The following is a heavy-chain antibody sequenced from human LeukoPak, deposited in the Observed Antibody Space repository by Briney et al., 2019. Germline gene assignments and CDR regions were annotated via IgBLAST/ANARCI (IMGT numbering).Heavy chain of an antibody. CDR3: AHSGYSGNHYDY. CDR2: IYWNVDK. J-gene: IGHJ4*02. D-gene: IGHD5-12*01. Sequence: ESGPRLVKPPQTLTLTCTFSGLSLGTAGVGGGWFRQPHGKALVWLALIYWNVDKRYSPSLKSRLTITKDTSKNQVLLTMTNMDPVDTATYYCAHSGYSGNHYDYWGQGTLVTVSS. CDR1: GLSLGTAGVG. V-gene: IGHV2-5*01.